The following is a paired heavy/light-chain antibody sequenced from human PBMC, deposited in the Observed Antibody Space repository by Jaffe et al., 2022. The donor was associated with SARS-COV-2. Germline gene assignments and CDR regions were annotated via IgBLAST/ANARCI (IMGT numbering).Light chain of an antibody. Sequence: QSVLTQPPSVSGAPGQRVTISCTGSSSNIGAGYDVHWYQQLPGTAPKLLIYDNTNRPSGVPGRFSGSKSGTSASLAITGLQAEDEADYYCQSYDNTLSEFVVFGGGTKLTVL. CDR2: DNT. CDR1: SSNIGAGYD. V-gene: IGLV1-40*01. J-gene: IGLJ2*01. CDR3: QSYDNTLSEFVV.
Heavy chain of an antibody. J-gene: IGHJ5*02. V-gene: IGHV2-5*02. CDR1: GFSLSKGGVG. CDR2: IYWDDDK. D-gene: IGHD6-13*01. Sequence: QITLKESGPTLVKPTQTLTLTCTFSGFSLSKGGVGVGWIRQPPGKALEWLALIYWDDDKRYNPSLKTRLTITKDASKNQVVLTMTNMDPVDTATYYCAHRHSSSSWSNWFDPWGQGTLVTVSS. CDR3: AHRHSSSSWSNWFDP.